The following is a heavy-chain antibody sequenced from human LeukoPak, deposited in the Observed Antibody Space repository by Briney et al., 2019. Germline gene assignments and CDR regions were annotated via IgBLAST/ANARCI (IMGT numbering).Heavy chain of an antibody. V-gene: IGHV1-2*02. CDR2: INPNSGGT. J-gene: IGHJ5*02. CDR1: GYTXTGYY. Sequence: ASVKVSCKASGYTXTGYYMHGVRQAPGQGLEWMGWINPNSGGTNYAQKFQGRVTMTRDTSISTAYMELSRLRSDDTAVYYCARDPLTLVAATRGSYNWFDPWGQGTLVTVSS. D-gene: IGHD2-15*01. CDR3: ARDPLTLVAATRGSYNWFDP.